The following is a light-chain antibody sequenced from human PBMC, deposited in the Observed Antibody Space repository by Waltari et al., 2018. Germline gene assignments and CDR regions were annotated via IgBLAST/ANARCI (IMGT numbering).Light chain of an antibody. CDR1: QSLVYSDGNTY. CDR2: EVS. CDR3: MQYTDWPWK. Sequence: DVVMTQSPLSLPVTLGQPASISCRSSQSLVYSDGNTYLSWFQQRPGQSPRRLIYEVSNRDSGVPDSFSGSGSGTDFTLKISRVEAEDVGVYYCMQYTDWPWKFGQGTKVEIK. V-gene: IGKV2-30*01. J-gene: IGKJ1*01.